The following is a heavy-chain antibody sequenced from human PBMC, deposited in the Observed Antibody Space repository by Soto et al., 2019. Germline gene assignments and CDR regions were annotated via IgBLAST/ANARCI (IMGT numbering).Heavy chain of an antibody. J-gene: IGHJ6*02. CDR3: ASQITMVRHYYYGMDV. CDR1: GYTFTSYG. D-gene: IGHD3-10*01. V-gene: IGHV1-18*04. CDR2: ISACNGNT. Sequence: ASVKVSCKASGYTFTSYGISWVRQAPGQGLEWMGWISACNGNTNYAQKLQGRVTMTTDTSTSTAYMELRSLRSDDTAVYYCASQITMVRHYYYGMDVWGQGTTVTVSS.